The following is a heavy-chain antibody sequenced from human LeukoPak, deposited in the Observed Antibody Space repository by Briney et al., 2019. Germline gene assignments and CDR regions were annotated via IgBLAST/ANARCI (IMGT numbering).Heavy chain of an antibody. CDR3: AGDQPPTYLVAVADDYYYGMDV. J-gene: IGHJ6*02. CDR2: ISSSSSYI. D-gene: IGHD6-19*01. Sequence: PGGSLRLSCVGPGFFFANYEVNWVRQAPGKGLEWVSSISSSSSYIYYADSVKGRFTISRDNAKNSLYLQMNSLRAEDTAVYYCAGDQPPTYLVAVADDYYYGMDVWGQGTTVTVSS. CDR1: GFFFANYE. V-gene: IGHV3-21*01.